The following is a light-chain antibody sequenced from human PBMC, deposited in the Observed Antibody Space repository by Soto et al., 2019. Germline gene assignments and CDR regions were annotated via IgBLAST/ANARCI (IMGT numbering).Light chain of an antibody. CDR3: QQYYNFPPT. J-gene: IGKJ2*01. CDR2: WAS. V-gene: IGKV4-1*01. CDR1: QTLLYNSNSKNF. Sequence: DIVMTQSPDSLAVSLGERATFNCKSSQTLLYNSNSKNFLAWYQVKPGQPPKLLIYWASTRESGVPDRFGGSGSGTDFTLTISSLQAEDAAVYFCQQYYNFPPTFGQGTKLEIK.